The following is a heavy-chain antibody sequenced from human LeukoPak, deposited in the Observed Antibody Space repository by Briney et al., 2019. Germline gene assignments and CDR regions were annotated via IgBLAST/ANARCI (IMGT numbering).Heavy chain of an antibody. D-gene: IGHD6-13*01. J-gene: IGHJ6*02. CDR3: ARDRVAAAGPYYYYGMDV. V-gene: IGHV4-30-4*01. CDR1: GGSISSGDYY. CDR2: IYYSGST. Sequence: SETLSLTCTVSGGSISSGDYYWSWIRQPPGEGLEWIGYIYYSGSTYYNPSLKSRVTISVDTSKNQFSLKLSSVTAADTAVYYCARDRVAAAGPYYYYGMDVWGQGTTVTVSS.